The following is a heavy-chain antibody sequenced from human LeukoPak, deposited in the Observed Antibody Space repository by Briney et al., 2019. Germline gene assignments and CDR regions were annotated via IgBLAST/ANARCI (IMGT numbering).Heavy chain of an antibody. J-gene: IGHJ6*02. CDR1: GFTFSSYK. D-gene: IGHD4-11*01. CDR3: ARTPYSNTYYYYGVDV. Sequence: GGSLRLSCAASGFTFSSYKMNWVRQAPGKGLEWISKISRSGSSIDYADSVKGRFTFSRDNAKNSLYLQMNSLRAEDTAVYYYARTPYSNTYYYYGVDVWGQGTTVTVSS. CDR2: ISRSGSSI. V-gene: IGHV3-48*03.